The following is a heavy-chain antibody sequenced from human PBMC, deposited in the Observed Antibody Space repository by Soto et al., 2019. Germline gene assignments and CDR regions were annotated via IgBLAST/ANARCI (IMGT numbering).Heavy chain of an antibody. J-gene: IGHJ2*01. V-gene: IGHV3-30-3*01. Sequence: QVQLVESGGGVVQPGRSLRISCAATGFSFNFYAMYWVRQAPGKGLEWVAMISNDGSSENYADSVRGRFIISRDNAKNSLYLQTNSLGADDTAVYYCARGGTSKSGHLWYFDLWGRGTLVTVSS. CDR1: GFSFNFYA. CDR3: ARGGTSKSGHLWYFDL. D-gene: IGHD1-1*01. CDR2: ISNDGSSE.